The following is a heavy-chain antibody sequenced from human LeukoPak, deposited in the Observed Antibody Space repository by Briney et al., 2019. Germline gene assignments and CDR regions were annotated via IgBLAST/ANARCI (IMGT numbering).Heavy chain of an antibody. J-gene: IGHJ2*01. CDR1: RYTFTGYY. Sequence: ASVKVSCKASRYTFTGYYMNWVRQAPGQGLEWMGWSNPNSGATNYAQKFQGRVTMTRDTSISVAYMELSSLQSDDTAVYYCARNPDEHWLDESENWYFDLWGSGTLVTVSS. CDR2: SNPNSGAT. V-gene: IGHV1-2*02. CDR3: ARNPDEHWLDESENWYFDL. D-gene: IGHD6-19*01.